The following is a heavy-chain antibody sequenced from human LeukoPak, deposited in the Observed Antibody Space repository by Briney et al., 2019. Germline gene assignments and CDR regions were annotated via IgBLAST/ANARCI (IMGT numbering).Heavy chain of an antibody. Sequence: SETLSLTCSVSGGSISSRSYYWGWIRQPPGKGLEWIGTIYYSGTTYYNPSLQSRVTISVDTSKNQFSLRLSSVTAADTAVYYCARQVVTYYFDYWGQGTLVTVSS. CDR3: ARQVVTYYFDY. CDR2: IYYSGTT. CDR1: GGSISSRSYY. V-gene: IGHV4-39*01. D-gene: IGHD3-22*01. J-gene: IGHJ4*02.